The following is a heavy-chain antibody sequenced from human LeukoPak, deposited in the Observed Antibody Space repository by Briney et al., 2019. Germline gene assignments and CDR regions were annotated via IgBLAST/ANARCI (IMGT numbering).Heavy chain of an antibody. J-gene: IGHJ4*02. V-gene: IGHV4-34*01. CDR3: ARGSEYYDFWSGYSSPFDY. D-gene: IGHD3-3*01. Sequence: PSETLSLTCAVYGGSFSGYYWSWIRQPPGKGLEWIGEISHSGSTNYNPSLKSRVTISVDTSKNQFSLKLSSVTAADTAVYYCARGSEYYDFWSGYSSPFDYWGQGTLVTVPS. CDR1: GGSFSGYY. CDR2: ISHSGST.